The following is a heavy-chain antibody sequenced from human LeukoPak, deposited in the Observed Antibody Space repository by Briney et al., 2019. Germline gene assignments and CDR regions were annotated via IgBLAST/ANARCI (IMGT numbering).Heavy chain of an antibody. CDR1: GGSISNFY. CDR3: AGGIHYYGSGGYNWFDP. V-gene: IGHV4-59*08. Sequence: SSETLSLTCTVSGGSISNFYWSWIRQPPGKGLEWIGDSYYTGIINYDPSLKSRVTISVDTSKNQYSLKLKSVTAADTAVYYCAGGIHYYGSGGYNWFDPWGQGTLVTVSS. D-gene: IGHD3-22*01. CDR2: SYYTGII. J-gene: IGHJ5*02.